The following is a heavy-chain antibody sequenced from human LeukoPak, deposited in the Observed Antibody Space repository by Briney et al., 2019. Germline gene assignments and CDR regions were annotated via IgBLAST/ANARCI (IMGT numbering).Heavy chain of an antibody. J-gene: IGHJ5*02. Sequence: PGGSLRLSCAASGFTFDDYGMGWVRQAPGKGLEWVSDINWNGGSTDYADSVKGRFTISRDNAKSSLYLHMSSLRDEDTAFYYCARRHTTNWYNWFDPWGQGTLVIVSS. CDR2: INWNGGST. V-gene: IGHV3-20*04. D-gene: IGHD1-1*01. CDR1: GFTFDDYG. CDR3: ARRHTTNWYNWFDP.